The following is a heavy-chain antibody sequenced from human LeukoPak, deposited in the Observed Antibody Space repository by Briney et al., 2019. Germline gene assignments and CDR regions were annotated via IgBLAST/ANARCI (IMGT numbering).Heavy chain of an antibody. J-gene: IGHJ4*02. D-gene: IGHD3-3*01. CDR2: IYYSGST. V-gene: IGHV4-59*11. CDR3: ARGSGYYTFADY. Sequence: SETLSLTCSVSGGSIRSHYWSWIRQPTGKGLEWIGYIYYSGSTNYNPSLKSRATISVDTSKNQFSLKLSSVTAADTAVYYCARGSGYYTFADYWGQGTLVTVSS. CDR1: GGSIRSHY.